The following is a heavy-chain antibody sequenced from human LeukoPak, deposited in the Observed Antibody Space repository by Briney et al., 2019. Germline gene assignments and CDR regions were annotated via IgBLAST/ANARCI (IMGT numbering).Heavy chain of an antibody. CDR2: ISGSGGST. D-gene: IGHD2-15*01. Sequence: PGGSLRLSCAASGFTLSSYAMSCVRQAPGKGLEWVSGISGSGGSTFYGDSGKGRFTITRDNSKNTLYLRMNSLRAEDTAIYYCAKHIVASCYSANDYWGQGTLVTVSS. V-gene: IGHV3-23*01. J-gene: IGHJ4*02. CDR1: GFTLSSYA. CDR3: AKHIVASCYSANDY.